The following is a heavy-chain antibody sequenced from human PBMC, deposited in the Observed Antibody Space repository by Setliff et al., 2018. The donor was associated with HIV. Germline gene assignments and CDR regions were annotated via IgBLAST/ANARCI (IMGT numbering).Heavy chain of an antibody. J-gene: IGHJ5*02. Sequence: ASVKVSCKASGYTFSNFAIGWLRQAPGQGLEWMGWISGYSDNTYYAQSLQGRVTMTTDTASSTSYMELKSLRSDDTAMYYCARIRVGALHNWFDPWGQGTVVTVSS. CDR1: GYTFSNFA. CDR3: ARIRVGALHNWFDP. CDR2: ISGYSDNT. V-gene: IGHV1-18*01. D-gene: IGHD1-26*01.